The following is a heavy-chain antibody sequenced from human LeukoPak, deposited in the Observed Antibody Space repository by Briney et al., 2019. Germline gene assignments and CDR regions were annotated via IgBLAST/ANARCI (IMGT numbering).Heavy chain of an antibody. Sequence: GGSLRLSCAVSGFAFGSEAMSWVRQSPARGLEWVASISPGGGTTYYADYVKGRFTISRDNSNNTLCVQMNSLRAEDTAVYYCAKVRSGSANWALRIFDNWGQGTLVTVSS. J-gene: IGHJ4*02. D-gene: IGHD1-1*01. CDR2: ISPGGGTT. CDR1: GFAFGSEA. V-gene: IGHV3-23*01. CDR3: AKVRSGSANWALRIFDN.